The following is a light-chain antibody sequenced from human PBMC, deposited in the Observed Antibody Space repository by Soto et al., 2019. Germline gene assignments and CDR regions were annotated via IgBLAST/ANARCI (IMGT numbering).Light chain of an antibody. CDR2: TAS. J-gene: IGKJ4*01. CDR1: QGISSF. Sequence: IQLTQSPSSRSASVGDRVTITCRASQGISSFVAWYQQKPGKAPKLLIYTASILQSGVPSRFSGSGSGTDFTLTISSLQHEDFATYFCQQFNSYPPTFGGGTKVEIE. V-gene: IGKV1-9*01. CDR3: QQFNSYPPT.